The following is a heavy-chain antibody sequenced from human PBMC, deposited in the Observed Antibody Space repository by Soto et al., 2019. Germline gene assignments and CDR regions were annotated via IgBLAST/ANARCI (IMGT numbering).Heavy chain of an antibody. J-gene: IGHJ5*02. CDR2: ISGSGGST. Sequence: PVRSLRLSCAASGYNFSSHGMSWVRKAPGKGLEWVSAISGSGGSTYFADSVKGRFTISRDSSKNIVYLQMNGLRAEDTAVYYCAKGIAAAVPTWFDPWGQGTRVTVSS. CDR1: GYNFSSHG. D-gene: IGHD6-25*01. V-gene: IGHV3-23*01. CDR3: AKGIAAAVPTWFDP.